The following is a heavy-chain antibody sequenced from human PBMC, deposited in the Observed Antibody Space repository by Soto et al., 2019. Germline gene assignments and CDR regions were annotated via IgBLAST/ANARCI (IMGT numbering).Heavy chain of an antibody. V-gene: IGHV4-30-2*01. J-gene: IGHJ5*02. CDR1: GGSISSGGYS. Sequence: QLQLQESGSGLVKPSQTLSLTCAVSGGSISSGGYSWSWIRQPPGKGLEWIGYIYHSGSTYYNPSLKSRVTISVNRSKNQFPLKLSSVTAADTAVYYCASIHLHGYFDPWGQGTLVTVSS. CDR3: ASIHLHGYFDP. CDR2: IYHSGST. D-gene: IGHD6-13*01.